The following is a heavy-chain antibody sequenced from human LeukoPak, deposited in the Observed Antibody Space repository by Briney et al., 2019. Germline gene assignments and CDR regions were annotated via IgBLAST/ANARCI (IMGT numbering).Heavy chain of an antibody. CDR1: GGSFSGYY. J-gene: IGHJ4*02. D-gene: IGHD6-19*01. Sequence: PSETLSLTCAVYGGSFSGYYWSWIRQPPGKGLEWIGEINHSGSTNYNPSLKSRVTISVDTSKNQFSLKLSSVTAADTAVYYCAGGRRRIAVAGKVDYWGQGTLVTVSS. CDR3: AGGRRRIAVAGKVDY. V-gene: IGHV4-34*01. CDR2: INHSGST.